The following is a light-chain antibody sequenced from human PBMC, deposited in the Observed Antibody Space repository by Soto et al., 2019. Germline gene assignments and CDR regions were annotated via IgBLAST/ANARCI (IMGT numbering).Light chain of an antibody. CDR2: GSS. V-gene: IGKV3-20*01. J-gene: IGKJ1*01. CDR3: QQYGSSRWT. Sequence: EIVLTQSPGTLSLSPGERATLSCRASQSVSSAYLAWYPQKLGQAPRLLIYGSSTRATGIPDRFSGSGSGTDFTLTISKLEPEDFAVYYCQQYGSSRWTFGQGTKVEIK. CDR1: QSVSSAY.